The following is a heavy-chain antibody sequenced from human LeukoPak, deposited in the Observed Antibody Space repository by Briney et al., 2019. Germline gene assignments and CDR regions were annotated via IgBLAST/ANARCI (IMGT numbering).Heavy chain of an antibody. CDR2: ISSSSSYI. CDR3: AGSLYYYDSSGYYYANY. Sequence: PGGSLRLSCAASGFTFSSYSMNWVRQASGKGLEWVSSISSSSSYIYYADSVKGRFTISRDNAKNSLYLQMNSLRAEDTAVYYCAGSLYYYDSSGYYYANYWGQGTLVTVSS. V-gene: IGHV3-21*01. J-gene: IGHJ4*02. D-gene: IGHD3-22*01. CDR1: GFTFSSYS.